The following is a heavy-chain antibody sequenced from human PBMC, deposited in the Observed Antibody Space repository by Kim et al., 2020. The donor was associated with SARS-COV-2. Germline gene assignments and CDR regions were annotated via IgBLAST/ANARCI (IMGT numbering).Heavy chain of an antibody. CDR2: IYYSGST. V-gene: IGHV4-59*01. J-gene: IGHJ4*02. D-gene: IGHD4-4*01. CDR3: ARERLFHDYSNYGYYFDY. Sequence: PETLSLTCTVSGGSISSYYWSWIRQPPGKGLEWIGYIYYSGSTNYNPSLKSRVTISVDTSKNQFSLKLSSVTAADTAVYYCARERLFHDYSNYGYYFDYWGQGTLVTVSS. CDR1: GGSISSYY.